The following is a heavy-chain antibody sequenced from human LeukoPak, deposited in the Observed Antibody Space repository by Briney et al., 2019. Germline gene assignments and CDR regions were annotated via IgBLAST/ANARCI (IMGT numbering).Heavy chain of an antibody. CDR3: ARRIAADYWYFDL. CDR1: GVTLSNYA. J-gene: IGHJ2*01. D-gene: IGHD6-13*01. V-gene: IGHV3-23*01. CDR2: ISSSGSGGNT. Sequence: GGSLRLSCVASGVTLSNYAMSWARQAPGKGLEWVSGISSSGSGGNTYYADSVKGRFTISRDNSKNTLYLQMNSLRAEDTAVYYCARRIAADYWYFDLWGRGTLVTVSS.